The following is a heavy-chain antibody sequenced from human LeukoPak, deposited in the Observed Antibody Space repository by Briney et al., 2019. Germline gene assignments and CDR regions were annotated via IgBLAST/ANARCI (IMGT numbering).Heavy chain of an antibody. CDR3: ARGGYYDYFDY. V-gene: IGHV4-59*01. CDR2: IYDSGST. D-gene: IGHD3-10*01. Sequence: SETLSLSCTIPGGSISSYYWSWIRQPPGKGLEWIGYIYDSGSTNYNPSLKSRVTISVDTSKNQFSLKLSSVTAADTAVYYCARGGYYDYFDYWGQGTLVTVSS. J-gene: IGHJ4*02. CDR1: GGSISSYY.